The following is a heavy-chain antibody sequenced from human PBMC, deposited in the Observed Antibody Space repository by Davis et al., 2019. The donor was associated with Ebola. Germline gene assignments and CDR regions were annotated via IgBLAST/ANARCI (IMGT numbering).Heavy chain of an antibody. Sequence: MPSETLSLTCTVSGGSISSYYWSWIRQPPGKGLEWIGSIYYSGSTYYNPSLKSRVTISVDTSKNQFSLKLSSVTAADTAVYYCASRPEYCSGGSCYSGDYWGQGTLVTVSS. V-gene: IGHV4-59*05. CDR3: ASRPEYCSGGSCYSGDY. J-gene: IGHJ4*02. D-gene: IGHD2-15*01. CDR2: IYYSGST. CDR1: GGSISSYY.